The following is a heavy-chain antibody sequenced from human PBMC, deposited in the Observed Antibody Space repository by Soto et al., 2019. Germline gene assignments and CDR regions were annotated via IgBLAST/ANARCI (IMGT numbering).Heavy chain of an antibody. CDR3: ARLEGLATISYYFDY. V-gene: IGHV4-39*01. CDR2: IYYRGNT. D-gene: IGHD3-9*01. CDR1: GDSINSDSYY. J-gene: IGHJ4*02. Sequence: PSETLSLTCSFSGDSINSDSYYWGWIRQPPGKGLEWIGSIYYRGNTYYNPSLKTRVTISLDKSKSQFSLKLNSVTAADSAVYFCARLEGLATISYYFDYWGQGTLVTVSS.